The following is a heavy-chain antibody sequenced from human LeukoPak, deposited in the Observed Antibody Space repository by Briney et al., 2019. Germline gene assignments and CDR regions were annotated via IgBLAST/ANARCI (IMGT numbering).Heavy chain of an antibody. Sequence: PGGSLRLSCAASGFTFSSYEMNWVRQAPGKGLEWVSYISSSGSTIYYADSVKGRFTISRDSAKNSLYLQMNSLRAEDTAVYYCAKGLLDYGGNPSHPYYFDYWGQGTLVTVSS. J-gene: IGHJ4*02. CDR3: AKGLLDYGGNPSHPYYFDY. D-gene: IGHD4-23*01. V-gene: IGHV3-48*03. CDR2: ISSSGSTI. CDR1: GFTFSSYE.